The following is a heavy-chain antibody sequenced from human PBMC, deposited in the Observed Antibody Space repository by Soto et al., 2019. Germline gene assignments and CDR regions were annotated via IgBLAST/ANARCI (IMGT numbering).Heavy chain of an antibody. CDR1: GGSISSGGYY. J-gene: IGHJ4*02. CDR2: IYYSGST. V-gene: IGHV4-31*03. D-gene: IGHD1-26*01. Sequence: QVQLQESGPGLVKPSQTLSLTCTVSGGSISSGGYYWSWIRQHPGKGLEWIGYIYYSGSTYYNPSLKSRVTISVDTSKNHFSLKLSSVTAADTAVYYCARGGRELGPLDYWGQGTLVTVSS. CDR3: ARGGRELGPLDY.